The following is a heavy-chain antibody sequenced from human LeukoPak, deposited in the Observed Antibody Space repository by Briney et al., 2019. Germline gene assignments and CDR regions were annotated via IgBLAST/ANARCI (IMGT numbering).Heavy chain of an antibody. CDR3: ARKAVAGTGKFDY. CDR1: GYTFTDYF. CDR2: ISAYNGNT. Sequence: ASVKVSCKASGYTFTDYFIIWVRQAPGQGLEWMGWISAYNGNTNYAQKLQGRVTMTTDTSTSTAYMKLRSLRSDDTALYYCARKAVAGTGKFDYWGQGTLVTVSS. D-gene: IGHD6-19*01. V-gene: IGHV1-18*04. J-gene: IGHJ4*02.